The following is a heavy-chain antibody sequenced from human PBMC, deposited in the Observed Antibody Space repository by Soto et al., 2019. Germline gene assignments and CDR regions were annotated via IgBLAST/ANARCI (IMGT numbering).Heavy chain of an antibody. CDR2: FDPEDGET. V-gene: IGHV1-24*01. J-gene: IGHJ4*02. Sequence: DSVSVACEGSGYTLTELSVHWVRQAPGKGLEWMGGFDPEDGETIYAQKFQGRVTMTEDTSTDTAYMELSSLRSEDTAVYYCATCGSRYYCSSTIPFDYWGQGTLVTVSS. CDR3: ATCGSRYYCSSTIPFDY. D-gene: IGHD2-2*01. CDR1: GYTLTELS.